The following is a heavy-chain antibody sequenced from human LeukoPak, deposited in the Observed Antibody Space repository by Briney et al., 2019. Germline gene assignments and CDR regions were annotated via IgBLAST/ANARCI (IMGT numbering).Heavy chain of an antibody. CDR3: ARVPYRGYYFDY. V-gene: IGHV3-74*01. Sequence: GGSLRLSCAASGFTFSSYWMHWVRQAPGKGLVWVSRINSDGSSTSYVDSVKGRFTISRDNAKNTLYLQMNSLRAEDTAVYYCARVPYRGYYFDYWGQGTLVTVSS. D-gene: IGHD1-26*01. J-gene: IGHJ4*02. CDR1: GFTFSSYW. CDR2: INSDGSST.